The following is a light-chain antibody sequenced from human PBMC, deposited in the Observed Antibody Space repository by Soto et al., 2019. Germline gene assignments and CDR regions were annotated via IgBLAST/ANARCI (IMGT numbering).Light chain of an antibody. CDR1: QGISSY. J-gene: IGKJ5*01. Sequence: AIRMTQCPSSLSASTGDRVTITCRASQGISSYLAWYQQKPGKAPKLLIYAASTLQGGVPSRFSGSGSGTDFTLTINSLQPEDLATYYCQQLNSYPITFGQGTRLEI. V-gene: IGKV1-8*01. CDR2: AAS. CDR3: QQLNSYPIT.